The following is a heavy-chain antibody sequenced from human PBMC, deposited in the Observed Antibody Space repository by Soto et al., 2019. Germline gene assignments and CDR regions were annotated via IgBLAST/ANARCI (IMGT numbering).Heavy chain of an antibody. CDR1: GFSFSISP. D-gene: IGHD7-27*01. V-gene: IGHV3-30-3*01. CDR2: ISYDGTNK. Sequence: QVQLVESGGGVVQPGSSLRLSCAASGFSFSISPMHWVRQAPGKGPEWVALISYDGTNKCYADSVKGRFTISRDNSKRQLYLQVDSLRPEDAAVYYCARDPKTSGGQHWAFNYFDSWGQGTLVTVSS. J-gene: IGHJ4*02. CDR3: ARDPKTSGGQHWAFNYFDS.